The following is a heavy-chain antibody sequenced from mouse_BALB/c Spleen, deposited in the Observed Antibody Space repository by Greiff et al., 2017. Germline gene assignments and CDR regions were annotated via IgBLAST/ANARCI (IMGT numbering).Heavy chain of an antibody. V-gene: IGHV1S22*01. D-gene: IGHD1-1*01. CDR1: GYPFTSYW. J-gene: IGHJ4*01. CDR3: TRGDYEDYYAMDY. Sequence: LQQPGSELVRPGASVKLSCKASGYPFTSYWMHLVKQRHGQGLEWIGNLYPGSGSTNYDEKFKSKGTLTVDTSSSTAYMHLSSLTSEDSAVYYCTRGDYEDYYAMDYWGQGTSVTVSS. CDR2: LYPGSGST.